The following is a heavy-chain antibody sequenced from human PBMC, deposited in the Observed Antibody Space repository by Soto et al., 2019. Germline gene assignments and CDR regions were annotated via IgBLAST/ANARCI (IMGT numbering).Heavy chain of an antibody. CDR3: AQEGDPGPAFDY. J-gene: IGHJ4*02. V-gene: IGHV3-30*18. Sequence: QVQLVESGGGVVQPGRSLRLSCEASGFTFRTYGMHWVRQAPGKGLEWVAGISFDGSNKYYADSVKGRFTISRDTPKNTLYLQMNSLRPEDTAMYYCAQEGDPGPAFDYWGQGTLVTVSS. D-gene: IGHD3-10*01. CDR2: ISFDGSNK. CDR1: GFTFRTYG.